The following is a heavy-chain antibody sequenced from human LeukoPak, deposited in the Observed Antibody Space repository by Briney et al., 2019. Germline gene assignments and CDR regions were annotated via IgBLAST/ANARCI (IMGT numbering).Heavy chain of an antibody. Sequence: PSETLSLTCAVYGGSFSGYYWSWIRQPPGKGLEWVGEINHSGSTNDNPSLKSRVAISVDTSKNQFSLKLSSVTAADTAVYYCARGTYSSGWSNYYYYMDVWGKGTTVTVSS. D-gene: IGHD6-19*01. CDR2: INHSGST. V-gene: IGHV4-34*01. J-gene: IGHJ6*03. CDR1: GGSFSGYY. CDR3: ARGTYSSGWSNYYYYMDV.